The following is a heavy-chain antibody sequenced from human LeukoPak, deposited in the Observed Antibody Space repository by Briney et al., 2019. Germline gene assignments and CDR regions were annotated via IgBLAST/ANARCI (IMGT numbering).Heavy chain of an antibody. Sequence: ASVKVSCKASGGTFSSYAISWVRQAPGQGLEWMGGIIPIFGTANYAQKFQGRVTITTDESTSTAYMELSSLRSEDTAVYYCARATMYYDFWSGYPLGYWGQGTLVTVSS. J-gene: IGHJ4*02. CDR2: IIPIFGTA. D-gene: IGHD3-3*01. V-gene: IGHV1-69*05. CDR1: GGTFSSYA. CDR3: ARATMYYDFWSGYPLGY.